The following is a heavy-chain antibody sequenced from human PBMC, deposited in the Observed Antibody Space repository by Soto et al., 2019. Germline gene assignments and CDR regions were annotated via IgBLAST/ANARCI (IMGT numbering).Heavy chain of an antibody. D-gene: IGHD5-12*01. CDR2: IYHSGIT. J-gene: IGHJ4*02. V-gene: IGHV4-31*03. CDR1: GGSINSGGYF. CDR3: VRGGGYDAFDH. Sequence: SETLSLTCSVSGGSINSGGYFWSWIRQHPGKGLECIGYIYHSGITYYNPSLKSRVAISVDTSKNEFSLQLSSVTAADMAVYYCVRGGGYDAFDHWGQGVPVTVSS.